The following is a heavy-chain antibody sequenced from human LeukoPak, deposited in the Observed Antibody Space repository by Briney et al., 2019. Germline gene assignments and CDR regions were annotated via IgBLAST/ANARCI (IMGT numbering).Heavy chain of an antibody. CDR2: IYYSGST. V-gene: IGHV4-39*07. CDR3: ARDGVQGYCSSTSCQGAFDI. CDR1: GGSISSTTFY. D-gene: IGHD2-2*01. J-gene: IGHJ3*02. Sequence: SETLSLTCAVSGGSISSTTFYWGWIRQPPEKGLEWIGAIYYSGSTYYNPSLKSRVTISVDTSQNQFSLKLSSVTAADTAVYYCARDGVQGYCSSTSCQGAFDIWGQGTMVTVSS.